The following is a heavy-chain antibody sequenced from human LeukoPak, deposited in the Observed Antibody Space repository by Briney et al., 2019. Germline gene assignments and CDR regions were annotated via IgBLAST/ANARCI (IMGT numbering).Heavy chain of an antibody. CDR2: IYYSGST. Sequence: SETLSLTCTVSGGSISSYYWSWIRQPPGKGLEWIGYIYYSGSTNYNPSLKSRVTISVDTSKNQFSLKLSSVTAADTAVYYCARAVRGDIDYWGQGTLVTVSS. V-gene: IGHV4-59*01. J-gene: IGHJ4*02. CDR1: GGSISSYY. CDR3: ARAVRGDIDY. D-gene: IGHD3-16*01.